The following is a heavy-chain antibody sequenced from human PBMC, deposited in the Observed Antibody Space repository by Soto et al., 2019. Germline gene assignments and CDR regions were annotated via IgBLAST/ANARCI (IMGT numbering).Heavy chain of an antibody. V-gene: IGHV3-30-3*01. Sequence: PGGSLRLSCAASGFTFSDYYMSWVRQAPGKGLEWVSLISSDGNKIYYADSVKGRFTVSRDNAKNTLYLQMNSLTGEDTAVYFCATSRSFDYWGQGTLVTVSS. J-gene: IGHJ4*02. CDR3: ATSRSFDY. CDR2: ISSDGNKI. CDR1: GFTFSDYY.